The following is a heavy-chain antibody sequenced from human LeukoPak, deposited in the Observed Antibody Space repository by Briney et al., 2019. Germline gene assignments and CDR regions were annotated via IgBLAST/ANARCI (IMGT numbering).Heavy chain of an antibody. CDR1: GSTLTELS. CDR2: FDPEDAET. V-gene: IGHV1-24*01. Sequence: EASVTVSCKVSGSTLTELSIHWVRQAPGEGLEWMGGFDPEDAETVYAQKFQGRVTMTEDTSTDTAYMELSSLRSEDTAVYYCATQKVDTAEYYFDYWGQGTLVTVSS. D-gene: IGHD5-18*01. J-gene: IGHJ4*02. CDR3: ATQKVDTAEYYFDY.